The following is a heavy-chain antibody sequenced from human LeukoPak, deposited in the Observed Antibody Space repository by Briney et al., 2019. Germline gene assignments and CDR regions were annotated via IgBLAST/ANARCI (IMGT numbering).Heavy chain of an antibody. Sequence: SETLSLTCTVSGGSISSGSYYWSWIRQPAGKGLEWIGRIYTSGRTNYNPSLKSRVTISVDTSKNQFSLKLNSVTAADTAVYYCASLYCYHSSGYETDYWGQGTLVTVSS. CDR2: IYTSGRT. CDR1: GGSISSGSYY. J-gene: IGHJ4*02. D-gene: IGHD3-22*01. V-gene: IGHV4-61*02. CDR3: ASLYCYHSSGYETDY.